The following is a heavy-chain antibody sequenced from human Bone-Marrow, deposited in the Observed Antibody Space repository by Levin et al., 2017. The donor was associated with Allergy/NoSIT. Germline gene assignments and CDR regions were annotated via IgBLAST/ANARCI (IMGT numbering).Heavy chain of an antibody. CDR3: ARDLPDSHNTVAGTLGAFDI. V-gene: IGHV3-30-3*01. CDR1: GFTFSSYA. Sequence: LSLTCAASGFTFSSYAMHWVRQAPGKGLEWVAVISYDGSNKYYADSVKGRFTISRDNSKNTLYLQMNSLRAEDTAVYYCARDLPDSHNTVAGTLGAFDIWGQGTMVTVSS. J-gene: IGHJ3*02. D-gene: IGHD6-19*01. CDR2: ISYDGSNK.